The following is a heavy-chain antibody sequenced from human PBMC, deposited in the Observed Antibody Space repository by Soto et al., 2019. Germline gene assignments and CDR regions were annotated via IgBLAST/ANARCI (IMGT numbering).Heavy chain of an antibody. D-gene: IGHD6-13*01. J-gene: IGHJ4*02. V-gene: IGHV4-59*01. Sequence: SETLSLTCTVSGGSISGYYWSWILQPPGKGLEWIGYMYNTGSTVYNPSFKSRVTISVDTSKNQFSLKLNSVHPEDTATYFCAHSGPIATVAFDYWGQGILVTVSS. CDR1: GGSISGYY. CDR3: AHSGPIATVAFDY. CDR2: MYNTGST.